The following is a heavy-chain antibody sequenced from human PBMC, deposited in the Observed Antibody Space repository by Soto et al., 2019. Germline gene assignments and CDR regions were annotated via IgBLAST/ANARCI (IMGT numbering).Heavy chain of an antibody. J-gene: IGHJ4*02. Sequence: KPSETLSLTCTVSGGSISSYYWSWIRQPPGKGLEWIGYIYYSGSTNYNPSLKSRVTISVDTSKNQFSLKLSSVTAADTAVYYCARSSGRWLQSPDYWGQGTLVTVSS. V-gene: IGHV4-59*01. CDR2: IYYSGST. CDR3: ARSSGRWLQSPDY. CDR1: GGSISSYY. D-gene: IGHD3-10*01.